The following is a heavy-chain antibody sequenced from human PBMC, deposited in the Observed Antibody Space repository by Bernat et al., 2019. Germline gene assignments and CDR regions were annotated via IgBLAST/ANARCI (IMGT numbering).Heavy chain of an antibody. CDR1: GFTFINYW. J-gene: IGHJ4*02. CDR2: IKEDGSEK. Sequence: EVQLVESGGGLVQPGGSLRLSCPPPGFTFINYWMSWFRQAPGKGLEWVANIKEDGSEKYYVDSVKGRFTISRDNAKNSLYLQVNSLRAEDAAVYYCARVRNVDIVAMRGYFDNWGQGTLVTVSS. D-gene: IGHD5-12*01. V-gene: IGHV3-7*01. CDR3: ARVRNVDIVAMRGYFDN.